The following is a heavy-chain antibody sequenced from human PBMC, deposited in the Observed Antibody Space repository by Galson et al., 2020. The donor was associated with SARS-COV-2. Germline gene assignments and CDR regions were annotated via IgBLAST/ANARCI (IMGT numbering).Heavy chain of an antibody. Sequence: GGSLRLSCAASGFTFSSYDMHWVRQATGKGLEWVSAIGTAGDTYYPGSVKGRFTISRKNAKNSLYLQMNSLRAGDTAVYYCARMGVAALAGYYYGMDVWGQGTTVTVSS. D-gene: IGHD6-6*01. CDR2: IGTAGDT. J-gene: IGHJ6*02. V-gene: IGHV3-13*04. CDR1: GFTFSSYD. CDR3: ARMGVAALAGYYYGMDV.